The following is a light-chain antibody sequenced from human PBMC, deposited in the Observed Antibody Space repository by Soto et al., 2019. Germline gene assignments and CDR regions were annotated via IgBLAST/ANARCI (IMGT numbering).Light chain of an antibody. CDR2: ITS. CDR3: HQLRRYPLS. V-gene: IGKV1-9*01. J-gene: IGKJ4*01. CDR1: QGISDY. Sequence: DIQLTQSPSFLSASVGDRVTITCRASQGISDYLAWYQQEPGKAPKVLIYITSTLQSGGPSRFSRSAYGTDFSLTISSLQPADSATYYYHQLRRYPLSFGGGTTVDIK.